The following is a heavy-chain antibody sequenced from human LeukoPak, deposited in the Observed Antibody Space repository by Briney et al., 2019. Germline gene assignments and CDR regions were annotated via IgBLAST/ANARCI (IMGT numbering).Heavy chain of an antibody. Sequence: ASVKVSCKASGYTFTSHYMHWVRQAPGQGLEWMGLINPGGTSTIYAEKFQGRIIMTRDMSTTTDYMELSSLRSDDTAVYYCARDNSISGLGWWFYPGGQGTLITVSS. CDR1: GYTFTSHY. J-gene: IGHJ5*02. D-gene: IGHD6-25*01. V-gene: IGHV1-46*01. CDR3: ARDNSISGLGWWFYP. CDR2: INPGGTST.